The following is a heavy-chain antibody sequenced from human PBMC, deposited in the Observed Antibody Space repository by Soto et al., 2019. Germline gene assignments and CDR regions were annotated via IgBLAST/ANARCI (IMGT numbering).Heavy chain of an antibody. CDR3: ARAHSSSWYPDN. J-gene: IGHJ4*02. D-gene: IGHD6-13*01. V-gene: IGHV4-59*08. CDR1: GGSISNYH. CDR2: FYYSGST. Sequence: PSETLSLTCTVSGGSISNYHWSWIRQPPGKGLEWIGYFYYSGSTNYNPSLKSRGTISVDTSKNQFSLKLSSVTAADTAVYYCARAHSSSWYPDNWGQGTLVTVSS.